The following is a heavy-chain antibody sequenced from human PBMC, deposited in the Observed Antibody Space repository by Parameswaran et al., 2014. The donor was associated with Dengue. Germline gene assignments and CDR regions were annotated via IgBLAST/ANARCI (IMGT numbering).Heavy chain of an antibody. J-gene: IGHJ6*02. D-gene: IGHD2-2*01. CDR3: ARPNQGYCNSTSCHYYDMDV. Sequence: VRQAPGRGWSGLGVCIIWDNLLYGSSYYNPSLKSRVTISVDTSKNQFSLNLNSVTAADTAVYYCARPNQGYCNSTSCHYYDMDVWGQGTTVTVSS. CDR2: CIIWDNLLYGSS. V-gene: IGHV4-39*01.